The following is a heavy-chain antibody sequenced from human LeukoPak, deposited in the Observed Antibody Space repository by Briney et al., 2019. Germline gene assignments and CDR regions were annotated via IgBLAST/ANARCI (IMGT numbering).Heavy chain of an antibody. CDR3: ARAHYDTSGCLDY. D-gene: IGHD3-22*01. CDR1: GFTCRSYW. Sequence: GGSLRLSGVTPGFTCRSYWRSWVRQAPGKVLKSVAHIKQDGREKYHVDSVKGRFTISRDNAKNSLYLQMNSLRAEDTAVYYCARAHYDTSGCLDYWGQGTLVTVSS. J-gene: IGHJ4*02. CDR2: IKQDGREK. V-gene: IGHV3-7*01.